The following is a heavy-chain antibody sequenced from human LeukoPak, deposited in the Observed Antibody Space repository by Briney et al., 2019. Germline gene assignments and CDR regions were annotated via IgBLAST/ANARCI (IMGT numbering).Heavy chain of an antibody. J-gene: IGHJ4*02. CDR3: ATASGTYTATY. Sequence: GGSLRLSCAASGFTFSDYTMNWVRQAPGKGLEWVSSISSGGTYKYYADSVKGRFTISRDNSKNTLYLQVNSLRAEDTAVYYCATASGTYTATYWGQGTLVTVSS. V-gene: IGHV3-21*01. CDR1: GFTFSDYT. D-gene: IGHD1-26*01. CDR2: ISSGGTYK.